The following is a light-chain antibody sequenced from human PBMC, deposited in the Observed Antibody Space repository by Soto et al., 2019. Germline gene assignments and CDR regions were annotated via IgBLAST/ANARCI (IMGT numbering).Light chain of an antibody. CDR2: DVS. J-gene: IGLJ2*01. Sequence: QSVLTQPRSVSGSPGQSVTISCTGTSSDVGGYNYVSWYQHHPGKAPKFMIYDVSKRPSGVPDRFSGSKSGNTASLTISGLQAEDEADYYCCSYAGSYTYVVFGGGTKVTVL. CDR3: CSYAGSYTYVV. CDR1: SSDVGGYNY. V-gene: IGLV2-11*01.